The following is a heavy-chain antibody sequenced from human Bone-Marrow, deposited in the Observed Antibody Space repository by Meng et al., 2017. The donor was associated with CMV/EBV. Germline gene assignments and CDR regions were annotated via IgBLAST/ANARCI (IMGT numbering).Heavy chain of an antibody. Sequence: GESLKISCAASGFTFSSYWMSWVRQAPGRGLEWVANIKQDGSEKHYVDSLKGRFTISRDNAMNSLYLQMNSLRAEDTATYYCARDSSTWRNYYYYGKDVWGQGTTVTVSS. D-gene: IGHD2-15*01. J-gene: IGHJ6*02. V-gene: IGHV3-7*01. CDR3: ARDSSTWRNYYYYGKDV. CDR1: GFTFSSYW. CDR2: IKQDGSEK.